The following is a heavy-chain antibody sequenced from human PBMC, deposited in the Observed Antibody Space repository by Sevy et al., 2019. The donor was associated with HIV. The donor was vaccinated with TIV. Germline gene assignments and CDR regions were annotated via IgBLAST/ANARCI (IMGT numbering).Heavy chain of an antibody. V-gene: IGHV3-30*04. CDR3: GRGQSSSWHYFDY. CDR2: ISYDGSFT. Sequence: GGSLRLSCAASGFIFSDYTLHWVRQAPGTGLEWVAVISYDGSFTYYADSVEGRFTISRDNSKNTLFLQMNSLRHGDTAVYYCGRGQSSSWHYFDYWGQGTLVTVSS. CDR1: GFIFSDYT. D-gene: IGHD6-13*01. J-gene: IGHJ4*02.